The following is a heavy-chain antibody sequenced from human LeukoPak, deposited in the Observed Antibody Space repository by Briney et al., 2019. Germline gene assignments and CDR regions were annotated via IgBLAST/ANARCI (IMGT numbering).Heavy chain of an antibody. D-gene: IGHD5-18*01. J-gene: IGHJ4*02. V-gene: IGHV1-46*01. CDR3: ARDSQLWTHFDY. Sequence: ASVKVSCKASGYTFTSYYMHWVRQAPGQGLEWMGIINPSGGSTSYAQKFQGRVTMTRDMSTSTVYMELSSLGSEDTAVYYCARDSQLWTHFDYWGQGTLVTVSS. CDR2: INPSGGST. CDR1: GYTFTSYY.